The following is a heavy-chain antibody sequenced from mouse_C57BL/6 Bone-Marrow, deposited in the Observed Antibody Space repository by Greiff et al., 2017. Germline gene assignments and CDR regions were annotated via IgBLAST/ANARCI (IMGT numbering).Heavy chain of an antibody. J-gene: IGHJ4*01. V-gene: IGHV1-85*01. D-gene: IGHD1-1*01. Sequence: VMLVESGPELVKPGASVKLSCKASGYTFTSYDINWVKQRPGQGLEWIGWIYPRDGSTTYNEKFKGKATLTVDTSSSTAYMELHRLKSEDSAVYFYARGLYCPYDDWCQGTSVTVSS. CDR3: ARGLYCPYDD. CDR2: IYPRDGST. CDR1: GYTFTSYD.